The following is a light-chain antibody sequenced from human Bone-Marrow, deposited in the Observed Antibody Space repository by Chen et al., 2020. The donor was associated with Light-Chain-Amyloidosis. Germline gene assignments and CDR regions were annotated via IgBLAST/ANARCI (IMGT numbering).Light chain of an antibody. J-gene: IGLJ2*01. CDR1: DLPTKY. CDR2: RDT. Sequence: SYELTQPPPVSVSPGQTAMITCSGDDLPTKYAYWYQQKPGQAPVLVIHRDTERPSGISERFPGSSSGTTATLTISGVQAEDEADYHCQSADSSGTYEVIFGGGTKLTVL. CDR3: QSADSSGTYEVI. V-gene: IGLV3-25*03.